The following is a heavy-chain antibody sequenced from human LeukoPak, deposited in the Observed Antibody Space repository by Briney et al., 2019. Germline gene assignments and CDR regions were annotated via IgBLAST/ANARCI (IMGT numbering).Heavy chain of an antibody. CDR3: ARGQRYSYGSNYYYHYMDV. Sequence: ASVKVSCKASGYTFLNYYMHWVRQAPGQGLEWMGIINPSGGSTSYAQKFQGRVTMTRDMSTSTVYMELSSLRSEDTAVYYCARGQRYSYGSNYYYHYMDVWGKGTTVTVSS. CDR2: INPSGGST. V-gene: IGHV1-46*01. CDR1: GYTFLNYY. D-gene: IGHD5-18*01. J-gene: IGHJ6*03.